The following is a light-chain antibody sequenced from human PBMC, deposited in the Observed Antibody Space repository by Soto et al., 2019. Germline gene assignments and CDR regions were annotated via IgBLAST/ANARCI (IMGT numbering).Light chain of an antibody. CDR1: QSISTY. J-gene: IGKJ2*01. Sequence: DIQMTQSPSSLSASLGDRVTITCRASQSISTYLNWYQQKPGKAPKLLIATASTLQSGVPSRFSSCGSGTDFTLSISSLQPEDIAIYFCQQGFMTPPYTFGQGTRLEIK. CDR3: QQGFMTPPYT. CDR2: TAS. V-gene: IGKV1-39*01.